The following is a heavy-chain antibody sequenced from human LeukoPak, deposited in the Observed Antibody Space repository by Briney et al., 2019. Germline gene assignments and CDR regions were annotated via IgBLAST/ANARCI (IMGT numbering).Heavy chain of an antibody. J-gene: IGHJ4*02. CDR1: GYTFTSYD. CDR2: MNPNSGNT. D-gene: IGHD4-17*01. CDR3: ARVLRMTTVTTRSGLSY. V-gene: IGHV1-8*01. Sequence: ASVKVSCKASGYTFTSYDINWVRQATEQGLEWMGWMNPNSGNTGYAQKFQGRVTMTRNTSISTAYMEQSSLRSEDTAVYYCARVLRMTTVTTRSGLSYWGQGTLVTVSS.